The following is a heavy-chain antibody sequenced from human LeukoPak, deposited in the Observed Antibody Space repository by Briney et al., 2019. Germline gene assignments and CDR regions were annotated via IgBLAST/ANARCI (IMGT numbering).Heavy chain of an antibody. J-gene: IGHJ4*02. Sequence: PGGSLRLSCAASGFTFSSYGMHRVRQAPGKGLEWVAVISYDGSNKYYADSVKGRFTISRDNSKNTLYLQMNSLRAEDTAVYYCAKDDSSSWLYYFDYWGQGTLVTVSS. CDR1: GFTFSSYG. V-gene: IGHV3-30*18. CDR2: ISYDGSNK. CDR3: AKDDSSSWLYYFDY. D-gene: IGHD6-13*01.